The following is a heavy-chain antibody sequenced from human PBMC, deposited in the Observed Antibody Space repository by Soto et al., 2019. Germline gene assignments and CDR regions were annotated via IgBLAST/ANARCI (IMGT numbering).Heavy chain of an antibody. D-gene: IGHD6-13*01. CDR1: GYSFTSYW. Sequence: PGESLQISSKGSGYSFTSYWIGWVRQMPRKDLEWMGIIYPADSDTRYSPSFQGQVNISADKSISTAYLQWSSLKASDTAMYYCARSASGIAAAGYYYYYGMDVWGQGTTVTVS. V-gene: IGHV5-51*03. CDR3: ARSASGIAAAGYYYYYGMDV. J-gene: IGHJ6*02. CDR2: IYPADSDT.